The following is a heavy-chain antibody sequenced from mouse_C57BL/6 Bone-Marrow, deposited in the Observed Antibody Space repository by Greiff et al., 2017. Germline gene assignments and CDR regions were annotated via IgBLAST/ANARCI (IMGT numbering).Heavy chain of an antibody. V-gene: IGHV5-4*01. J-gene: IGHJ3*01. D-gene: IGHD2-4*01. CDR1: GFTFSSYA. Sequence: EVQLVESGGGLVKPGGSLKLSCAASGFTFSSYAMSWVRQTPEKRLEWVATISDGGSYTYYPDNVKGRFTISRDNAKNNLYLQMSHLKSEDTAMYYCARDRGLRRERFAYWGQGTLVTVSA. CDR3: ARDRGLRRERFAY. CDR2: ISDGGSYT.